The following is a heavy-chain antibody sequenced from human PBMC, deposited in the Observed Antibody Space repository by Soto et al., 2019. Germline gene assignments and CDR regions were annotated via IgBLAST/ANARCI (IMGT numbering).Heavy chain of an antibody. CDR1: GFTFSSYA. CDR2: VYYSGST. D-gene: IGHD3-22*01. CDR3: ARLLYDSRGYYYFDY. V-gene: IGHV4-39*01. Sequence: VQLLESGGGLVQPGGSLRLSCAASGFTFSSYAMSWVRQAPGKGLKWIGSVYYSGSTYDNPSLKSRITLSVDRSKSQFSLKLTSVTAADTAVYYCARLLYDSRGYYYFDYWGQGTLVTVSS. J-gene: IGHJ4*02.